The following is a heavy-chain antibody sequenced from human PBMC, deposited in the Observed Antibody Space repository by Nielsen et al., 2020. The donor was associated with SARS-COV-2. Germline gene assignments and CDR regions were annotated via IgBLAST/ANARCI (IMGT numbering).Heavy chain of an antibody. CDR3: ARGPIFGVVSPGY. J-gene: IGHJ4*02. CDR1: GYTFTGYY. Sequence: ASVKVSCKASGYTFTGYYMHWVRQAPGQGLEWMGWINPNSGGTNYAQKFQGRVTMTRDTSISTAYMELRSLRSDDTAVYYCARGPIFGVVSPGYWGQGTLVTVSS. D-gene: IGHD3-3*01. CDR2: INPNSGGT. V-gene: IGHV1-2*02.